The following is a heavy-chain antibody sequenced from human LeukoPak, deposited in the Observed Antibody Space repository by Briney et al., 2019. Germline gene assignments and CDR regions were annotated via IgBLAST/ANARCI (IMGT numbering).Heavy chain of an antibody. D-gene: IGHD4-17*01. J-gene: IGHJ4*02. Sequence: SETLSLTCSVSGGSMSSYYWSWIRQPAGKGLEWIGRIYTSGSTNYNPSLKSRVTMSVDTSKNQFSLKLSSVTAADTAVYYCARDWYGYGDYAHIGLWGQGTLVTVSS. V-gene: IGHV4-4*07. CDR2: IYTSGST. CDR3: ARDWYGYGDYAHIGL. CDR1: GGSMSSYY.